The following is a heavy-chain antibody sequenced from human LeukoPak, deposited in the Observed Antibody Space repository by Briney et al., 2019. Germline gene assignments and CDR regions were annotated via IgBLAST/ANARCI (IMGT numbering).Heavy chain of an antibody. D-gene: IGHD3-3*01. Sequence: SETLSLTCTVSGGSISSYYWSWIRQPPGKGLEWIGYIYYSGSTNYNPSLKSRVTISVDTSKNQFSLKLSSVTAADTAVYYCARSANDFWSGYSWYYYYMDVWGKGTTVTVSS. CDR1: GGSISSYY. CDR3: ARSANDFWSGYSWYYYYMDV. CDR2: IYYSGST. V-gene: IGHV4-59*01. J-gene: IGHJ6*03.